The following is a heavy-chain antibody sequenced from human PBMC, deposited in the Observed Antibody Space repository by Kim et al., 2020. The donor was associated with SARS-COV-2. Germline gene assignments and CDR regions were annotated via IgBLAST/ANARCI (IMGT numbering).Heavy chain of an antibody. CDR3: AKPSVLLWFGEGRGYFDF. V-gene: IGHV3-30*18. J-gene: IGHJ4*02. CDR2: ISYEGSKK. Sequence: GGSLRLSCAASGFTFNNFGLHWVRQAPGKGLEWVAVISYEGSKKFYADSVKGRFTISRDKNTVYLQLNSLTSEATAVYFCAKPSVLLWFGEGRGYFDFWGQGALVTVSS. CDR1: GFTFNNFG. D-gene: IGHD3-10*01.